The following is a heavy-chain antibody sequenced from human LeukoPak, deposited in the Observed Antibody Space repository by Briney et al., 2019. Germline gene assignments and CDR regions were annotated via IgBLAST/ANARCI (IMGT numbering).Heavy chain of an antibody. Sequence: GASVKVSCKASGGTFSSYAISWVRQAPEQGLEWMGRIIPILGIANYAQKFQGRVTITADKSTSTAYMELSSLRSEDTAVYYCAKDNYDILTGHDYWGQGNLVTVSS. V-gene: IGHV1-69*04. D-gene: IGHD3-9*01. CDR3: AKDNYDILTGHDY. CDR2: IIPILGIA. J-gene: IGHJ4*02. CDR1: GGTFSSYA.